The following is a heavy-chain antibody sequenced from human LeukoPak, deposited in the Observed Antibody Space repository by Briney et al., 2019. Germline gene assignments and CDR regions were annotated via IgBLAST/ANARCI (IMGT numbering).Heavy chain of an antibody. CDR1: GLTFSNVY. Sequence: KPGGSLRLSCAASGLTFSNVYMSWVRQAPGKGLEWLDRIKSKADGGTIDYAAPVKGRFTISRDDSKNMLYLQMNSLKTEDTAVYYCTGVKFFDSWGQGTLDTVSS. V-gene: IGHV3-15*01. D-gene: IGHD3-10*01. CDR3: TGVKFFDS. CDR2: IKSKADGGTI. J-gene: IGHJ4*02.